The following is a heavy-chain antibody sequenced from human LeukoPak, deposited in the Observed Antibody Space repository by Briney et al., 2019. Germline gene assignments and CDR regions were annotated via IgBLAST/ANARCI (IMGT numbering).Heavy chain of an antibody. CDR2: LHYTGTA. CDR1: GDSINGYY. Sequence: SATLSLTCTVSGDSINGYYRSWLQQSPGRGLEWIGYLHYTGTANYPPSLLRRVTISIDTSKSQFSLHLRSVTTADTAIYFCARGNSGPEFWGQGSLVTVSS. V-gene: IGHV4-59*01. CDR3: ARGNSGPEF. D-gene: IGHD1-1*01. J-gene: IGHJ4*02.